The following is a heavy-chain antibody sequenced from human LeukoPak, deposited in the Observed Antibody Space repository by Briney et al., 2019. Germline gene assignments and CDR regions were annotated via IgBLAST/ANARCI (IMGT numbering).Heavy chain of an antibody. CDR2: IIPIFGTA. D-gene: IGHD3-22*01. CDR3: ASYYYDSSGYEQIDY. CDR1: GGTFSSYA. V-gene: IGHV1-69*05. J-gene: IGHJ4*02. Sequence: SVKVSCKASGGTFSSYAISWVRQAPGQGLEWMGGIIPIFGTANYAQEFQGRVTITTDESTSTAYMELSSLRSEDTAVYYCASYYYDSSGYEQIDYWGQGTLVTVSS.